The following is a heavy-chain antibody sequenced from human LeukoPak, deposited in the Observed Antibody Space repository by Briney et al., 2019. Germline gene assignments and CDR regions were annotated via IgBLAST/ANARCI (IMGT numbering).Heavy chain of an antibody. V-gene: IGHV4-59*02. CDR1: GDSVSIYY. D-gene: IGHD1-1*01. CDR3: ARAGNNWSFDY. J-gene: IGHJ4*02. Sequence: SETLSLTWTVSGDSVSIYYWSWIRQPPGKGLEWIGYIYYRGNTNYNPPLKSRVTMAVDTSKNQFSLKVSSVTAADTAVYYCARAGNNWSFDYWGQGTLVTVSS. CDR2: IYYRGNT.